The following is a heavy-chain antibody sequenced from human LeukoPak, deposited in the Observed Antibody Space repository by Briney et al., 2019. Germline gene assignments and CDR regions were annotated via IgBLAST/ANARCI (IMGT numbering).Heavy chain of an antibody. Sequence: PGGSLRLPCAASGFTSGSYGMTWVRQAPGKGLEWVSSISSSSSYIYYADSVKGRFTISRDNAKNSLYLQMNSLRAEDTAVYYCARVPASETYDSSGYYPWGQGTLVTVSS. V-gene: IGHV3-21*01. D-gene: IGHD3-22*01. CDR2: ISSSSSYI. CDR1: GFTSGSYG. CDR3: ARVPASETYDSSGYYP. J-gene: IGHJ4*02.